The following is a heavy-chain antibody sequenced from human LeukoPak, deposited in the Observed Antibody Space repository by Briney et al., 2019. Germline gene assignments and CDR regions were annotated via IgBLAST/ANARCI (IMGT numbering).Heavy chain of an antibody. V-gene: IGHV1-2*02. CDR2: INPNSGGT. J-gene: IGHJ4*02. Sequence: ASVKVSCKASGYTFTSYDINWVRQATGQGLEWMGWINPNSGGTNYAQKFQGRVTMTRDTSISTAYMELSRLRSDDTAVYYCASLGAYYGGKDFDYWGQGTLVTVSS. CDR1: GYTFTSYD. D-gene: IGHD1-26*01. CDR3: ASLGAYYGGKDFDY.